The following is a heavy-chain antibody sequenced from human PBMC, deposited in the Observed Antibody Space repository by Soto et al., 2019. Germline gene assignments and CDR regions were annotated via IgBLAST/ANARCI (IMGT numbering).Heavy chain of an antibody. D-gene: IGHD4-17*01. V-gene: IGHV3-30-3*01. CDR3: ASEVDYGDYVLEGY. J-gene: IGHJ4*02. CDR1: GFTFSSYA. CDR2: ISYDGSNK. Sequence: GGSLRLSCAASGFTFSSYAMHWVRQAPGKGLEWVAVISYDGSNKYYADSVKGRFTISRDNSKNTLYLQMNSLRAEDTAVYYCASEVDYGDYVLEGYWGQGTLVTVSS.